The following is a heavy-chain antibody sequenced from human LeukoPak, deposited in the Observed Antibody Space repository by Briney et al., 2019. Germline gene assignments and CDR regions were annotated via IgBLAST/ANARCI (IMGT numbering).Heavy chain of an antibody. D-gene: IGHD2-2*02. CDR3: ARDEGEGYCSSTSCYTDDY. Sequence: GRSLRLSCAASGFTFSSYAMHWVRQAPGKGLEWVAVISYDGSNKYYADSVKGRFTISRDNSKNTLYLQMNSLRAEDTAVYYCARDEGEGYCSSTSCYTDDYWGQGTLVTVSS. J-gene: IGHJ4*02. V-gene: IGHV3-30-3*01. CDR2: ISYDGSNK. CDR1: GFTFSSYA.